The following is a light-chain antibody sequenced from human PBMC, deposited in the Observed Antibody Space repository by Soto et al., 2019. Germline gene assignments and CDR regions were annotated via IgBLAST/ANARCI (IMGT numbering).Light chain of an antibody. CDR3: QQRSNWPPWT. CDR2: DAS. J-gene: IGKJ1*01. Sequence: ELVLTQSPATRSLSPGERATLSCRASQSVSSYLAWYQQKPCQAHRLIIYDASNRATGIPARFSGSGSGTDFTLTISSLEPEDFAVYYCQQRSNWPPWTFGQGTKVDIK. CDR1: QSVSSY. V-gene: IGKV3-11*01.